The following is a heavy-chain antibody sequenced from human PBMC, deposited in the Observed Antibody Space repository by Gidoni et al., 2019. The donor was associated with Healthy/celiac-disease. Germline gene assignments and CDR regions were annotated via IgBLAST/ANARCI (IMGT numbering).Heavy chain of an antibody. CDR2: LWYDGSNK. CDR1: GFTFSSYG. D-gene: IGHD6-19*01. V-gene: IGHV3-33*01. J-gene: IGHJ6*02. CDR3: ARDLIGSGWYTQNYYYYGMDV. Sequence: QVQLVESGGGVVQPGRSLRLSCAASGFTFSSYGMHWVRQAPGKGLDGVSVLWYDGSNKYYADSVKGRFTISRDNSKNTLYLQMNSLRAEDTAVYYCARDLIGSGWYTQNYYYYGMDVWGQGTTVTVSS.